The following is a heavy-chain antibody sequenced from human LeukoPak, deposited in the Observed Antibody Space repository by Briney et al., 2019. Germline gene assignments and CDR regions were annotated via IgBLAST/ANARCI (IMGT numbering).Heavy chain of an antibody. CDR1: GDSISSYY. CDR3: ARQIASAGTAGFDF. Sequence: SETLSLTCTVSGDSISSYYWGWIRQPAGKGLEWIGRIYSTGSTNYNPSLKSRVAMSVDTSKNQFSLRLRSVTAADTAVYYCARQIASAGTAGFDFWGQGARVTVSS. V-gene: IGHV4-4*07. J-gene: IGHJ4*02. D-gene: IGHD6-13*01. CDR2: IYSTGST.